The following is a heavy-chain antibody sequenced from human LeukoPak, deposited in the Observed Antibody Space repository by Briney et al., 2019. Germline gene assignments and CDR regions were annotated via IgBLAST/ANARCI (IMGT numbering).Heavy chain of an antibody. CDR3: ARGRSEDGYNPYFDY. V-gene: IGHV1-3*01. CDR1: GYTFTTYA. CDR2: INAGNGNT. Sequence: ASVTVSCKASGYTFTTYAMHWVRQAPGQRLEWMGWINAGNGNTKYSQKFQGRVTITRDTSASTAYMELSSLRSEDTAVYYCARGRSEDGYNPYFDYWGQGTLVTVSS. D-gene: IGHD5-24*01. J-gene: IGHJ4*02.